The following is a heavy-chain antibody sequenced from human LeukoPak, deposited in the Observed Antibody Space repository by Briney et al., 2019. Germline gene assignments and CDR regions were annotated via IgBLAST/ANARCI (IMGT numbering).Heavy chain of an antibody. D-gene: IGHD3-22*01. CDR2: ISRSSRYI. CDR1: GFTFSSYS. V-gene: IGHV3-21*01. Sequence: GGSLRLSCAASGFTFSSYSMNWVRQAPGKGLEWVSSISRSSRYIYYADSLKGRFTISRDNAKNSLYLQMNSLRAEDTAVYYCARGDYSDSSGFPNFDHWGQGTLVTVSS. CDR3: ARGDYSDSSGFPNFDH. J-gene: IGHJ4*02.